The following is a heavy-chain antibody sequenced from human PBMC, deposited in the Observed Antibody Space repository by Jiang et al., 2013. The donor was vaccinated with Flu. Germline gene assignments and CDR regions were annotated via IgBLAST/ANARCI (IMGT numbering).Heavy chain of an antibody. J-gene: IGHJ6*01. Sequence: SQTLSLTCAISGDSVSRNSADWNWIRLSPSRGLEWLGRTYYRSKWYNDYAESVKSRITINPDTSKNQFSLQLKSVTAEDTAVYFCAKAESGWYGDHYYGMDV. CDR1: GDSVSRNSAD. V-gene: IGHV6-1*01. D-gene: IGHD6-19*01. CDR3: AKAESGWYGDHYYGMDV. CDR2: TYYRSKWYN.